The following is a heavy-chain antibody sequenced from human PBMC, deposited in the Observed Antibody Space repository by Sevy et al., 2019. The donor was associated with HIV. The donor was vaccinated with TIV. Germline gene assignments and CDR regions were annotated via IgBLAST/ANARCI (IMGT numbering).Heavy chain of an antibody. J-gene: IGHJ5*02. D-gene: IGHD3-3*01. CDR2: IYYNGRT. V-gene: IGHV4-39*01. CDR3: ARLTTFGVLTENWFDP. CDR1: GGSISNNNYY. Sequence: SETMSLTCTVSGGSISNNNYYWVWIRQPPGKGLEWIGSIYYNGRTYYNPSLKSRVTIYVDTSKNQFSLRLTSVTAADTAVYYCARLTTFGVLTENWFDPWGQGTLVTVSS.